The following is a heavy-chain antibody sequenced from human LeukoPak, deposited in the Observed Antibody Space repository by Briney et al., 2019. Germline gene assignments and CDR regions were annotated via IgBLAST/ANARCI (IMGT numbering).Heavy chain of an antibody. Sequence: PSETLSLTCSVSGGSISSTSYSWAWIRQFPGKGLEWIGYIYYSGSTNYNPSLKSRVTISVDTSKNQFSLKLSSVTAADTAVYYCARQDGYKNDYWGQGTLVTVSS. CDR2: IYYSGST. CDR3: ARQDGYKNDY. V-gene: IGHV4-61*05. CDR1: GGSISSTSYS. D-gene: IGHD5-24*01. J-gene: IGHJ4*02.